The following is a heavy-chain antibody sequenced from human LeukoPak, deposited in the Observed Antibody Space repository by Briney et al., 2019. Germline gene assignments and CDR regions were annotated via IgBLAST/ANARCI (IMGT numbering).Heavy chain of an antibody. V-gene: IGHV3-21*01. CDR2: ISSSSSYI. CDR3: ARSEYYGSGSYRGGDY. Sequence: GGSLRLSCAASGFTCSSYSMNWVRQGPGKGLEWVSSISSSSSYIYYADSVKGRFTISRDNAKNSLYLQMNSLRAEDTAVYYCARSEYYGSGSYRGGDYWGQGTLVTVSS. J-gene: IGHJ4*02. CDR1: GFTCSSYS. D-gene: IGHD3-10*01.